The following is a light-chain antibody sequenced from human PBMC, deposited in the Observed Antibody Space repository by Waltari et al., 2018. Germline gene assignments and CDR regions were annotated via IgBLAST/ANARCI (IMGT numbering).Light chain of an antibody. J-gene: IGKJ3*01. CDR1: QSLLHSDGKTY. Sequence: EIVMTWTPLYLPVTPGQPASISSKPSQSLLHSDGKTYLYWYLQKPGRPPQILIYEVSTRFSGVPDRFSGSGSGTEFTLKISRVEPEDVGVYYCMQSIQLPPFTFGPGTKVDIK. CDR2: EVS. CDR3: MQSIQLPPFT. V-gene: IGKV2D-29*01.